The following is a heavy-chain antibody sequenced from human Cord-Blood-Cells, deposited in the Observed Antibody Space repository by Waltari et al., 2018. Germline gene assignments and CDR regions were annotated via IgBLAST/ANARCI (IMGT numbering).Heavy chain of an antibody. CDR3: ARARSSGYYYFDY. Sequence: QVQLQESGPGLVKPSETLSLTCAVSGYSISSGYYWGWIRQPPGKGLEWIGGIYHSGSTDYNPSRKSRVTISVDTSKNQFSLKLSSVTAADTAVYYCARARSSGYYYFDYWGQGTLVTVSS. J-gene: IGHJ4*02. CDR1: GYSISSGYY. D-gene: IGHD3-22*01. CDR2: IYHSGST. V-gene: IGHV4-38-2*01.